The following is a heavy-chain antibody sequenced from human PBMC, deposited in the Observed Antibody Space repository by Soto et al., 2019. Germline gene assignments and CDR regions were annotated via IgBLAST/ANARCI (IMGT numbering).Heavy chain of an antibody. CDR1: GYSFTSYW. J-gene: IGHJ6*02. D-gene: IGHD6-19*01. CDR2: IAPSDSYT. Sequence: GESLTVSCKGSGYSFTSYWISWVRQMPGKGREWVGRIAPSDSYTNYSASFQGHVTISADKSISTAYLQWSSLKASDTAMYYCARPADYSYGIDVCGQGNTGRVS. V-gene: IGHV5-10-1*01. CDR3: ARPADYSYGIDV.